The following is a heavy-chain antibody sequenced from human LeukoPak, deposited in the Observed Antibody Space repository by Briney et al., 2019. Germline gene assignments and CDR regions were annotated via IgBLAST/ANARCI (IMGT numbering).Heavy chain of an antibody. CDR3: ARGPPRGKYYYMDL. J-gene: IGHJ6*03. Sequence: PGGSLRLSCAASGFTFSSFDMHWVRPPTGQGLEWGSTIGTASDTYYPGSVEGRFTISRDNAKSTVYLQMKSLTAGDTAVYYCARGPPRGKYYYMDLWGKGTTVTVSS. V-gene: IGHV3-13*01. CDR2: IGTASDT. CDR1: GFTFSSFD. D-gene: IGHD3-10*01.